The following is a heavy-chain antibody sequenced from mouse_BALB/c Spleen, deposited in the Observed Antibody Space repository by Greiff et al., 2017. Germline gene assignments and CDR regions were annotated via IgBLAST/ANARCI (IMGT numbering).Heavy chain of an antibody. CDR1: GYTFTSYY. D-gene: IGHD4-1*01. V-gene: IGHV1S56*01. CDR2: IYPGNVNT. CDR3: ARGTGTSGYYAMDY. Sequence: VQLQQSGPELVKPGASVRISCKASGYTFTSYYIHWVKQRPGQGLEWIGWIYPGNVNTKYNEKFKGKATLTADKSSSTAYMQLSSLTSEDSAVYFCARGTGTSGYYAMDYWGQGTSVTVSS. J-gene: IGHJ4*01.